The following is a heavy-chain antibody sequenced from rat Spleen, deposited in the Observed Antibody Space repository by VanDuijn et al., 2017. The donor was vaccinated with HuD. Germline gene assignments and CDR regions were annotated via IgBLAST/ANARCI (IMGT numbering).Heavy chain of an antibody. CDR2: ISSGGGGT. CDR3: TTGDYGYTRLFVY. J-gene: IGHJ3*01. Sequence: EVQLVESGGGLVQPGRSLKLSCAASGFTFSSFPMAWVRQTPKKGLEWVASISSGGGGTYYQDSVKGRFTISRDNAKSSLYLQMDSLRSEDTATYYCTTGDYGYTRLFVYWGQGTLVTVSS. CDR1: GFTFSSFP. V-gene: IGHV5-20*01. D-gene: IGHD1-9*01.